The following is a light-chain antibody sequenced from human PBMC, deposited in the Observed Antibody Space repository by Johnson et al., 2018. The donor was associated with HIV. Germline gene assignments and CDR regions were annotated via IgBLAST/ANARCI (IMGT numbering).Light chain of an antibody. J-gene: IGLJ1*01. V-gene: IGLV1-51*02. CDR2: END. CDR3: ATWDRSLSQGV. CDR1: SSNIGNNY. Sequence: QSVLTQSPSVSAAPGQKVTISCSGSSSNIGNNYVSWYQQLPGTAPKLLIYENDKRPSGIPDRFSGSKSGTSAALGITGLQTGDEADYYCATWDRSLSQGVFGTGTKVTVL.